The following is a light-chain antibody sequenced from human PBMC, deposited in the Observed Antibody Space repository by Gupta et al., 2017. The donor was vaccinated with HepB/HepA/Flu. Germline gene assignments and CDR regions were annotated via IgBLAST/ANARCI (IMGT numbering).Light chain of an antibody. Sequence: DIQMTQSPSTLSASVGDRVTTTCRASQSVNYWLAWYQQKPGKVPKLLISKASSLESGVPSRFSGSGSGTEFTLTISSLQPDDFATYYCLQYNSHSRSFGQGTKLEIK. V-gene: IGKV1-5*03. J-gene: IGKJ2*04. CDR2: KAS. CDR3: LQYNSHSRS. CDR1: QSVNYW.